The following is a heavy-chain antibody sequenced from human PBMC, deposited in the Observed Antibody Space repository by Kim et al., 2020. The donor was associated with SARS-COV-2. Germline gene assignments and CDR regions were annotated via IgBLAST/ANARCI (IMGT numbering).Heavy chain of an antibody. Sequence: GGSLRLSCAASGFTFDDYAMHWVRQAPGKGLEWVSGISWNSGSIGYADSVKGRFTISRDNAKNSLYLQMNSLRAEDTALYYCAKSGDGSGSYHHDPYFDYWGQGTLVTVSS. J-gene: IGHJ4*02. CDR2: ISWNSGSI. D-gene: IGHD3-10*01. CDR3: AKSGDGSGSYHHDPYFDY. CDR1: GFTFDDYA. V-gene: IGHV3-9*01.